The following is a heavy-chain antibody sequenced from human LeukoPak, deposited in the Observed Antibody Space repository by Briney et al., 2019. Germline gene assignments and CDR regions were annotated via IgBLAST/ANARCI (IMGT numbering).Heavy chain of an antibody. J-gene: IGHJ4*02. CDR1: GYSISSGYY. CDR2: IYYSGST. D-gene: IGHD3-3*01. Sequence: SETLSLTCTVSGYSISSGYYWGWIRQPPGKGLEWIGYIYYSGSTNYNPSLKSRVTISVDTSKNQFSLKLSSVTAADTAVYYCARGSDFWSGYYHDYWGQGTLVTVSS. V-gene: IGHV4-61*05. CDR3: ARGSDFWSGYYHDY.